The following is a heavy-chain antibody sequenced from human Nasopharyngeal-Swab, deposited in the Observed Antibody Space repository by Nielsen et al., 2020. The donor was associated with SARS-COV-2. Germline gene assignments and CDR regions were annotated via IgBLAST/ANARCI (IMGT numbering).Heavy chain of an antibody. J-gene: IGHJ6*03. Sequence: SVKVSCKASGGTFSSYAISWVRQAPGQGLEWMGGIIPIFGTANYAQKFQGRVTITADESTSTAYMELSSLRSEDTAVYYCARDSGIVVRLSYYYYIDVWGKGTTVTVSS. CDR1: GGTFSSYA. CDR3: ARDSGIVVRLSYYYYIDV. CDR2: IIPIFGTA. D-gene: IGHD6-6*01. V-gene: IGHV1-69*13.